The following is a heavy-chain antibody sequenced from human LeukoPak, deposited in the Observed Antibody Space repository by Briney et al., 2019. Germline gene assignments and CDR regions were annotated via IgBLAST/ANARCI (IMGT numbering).Heavy chain of an antibody. J-gene: IGHJ5*02. CDR3: VTRTYTSDWPT. V-gene: IGHV1-2*02. Sequence: GASVKVSCKASGNTFIGNYIHWVRQARGQGLEWMGCINPNSGGANYAQRFQGRVTMTRDTSVTTAFMDLDRLASDDTAVYYCVTRTYTSDWPTWGQGTLVTVSS. CDR2: INPNSGGA. CDR1: GNTFIGNY. D-gene: IGHD6-19*01.